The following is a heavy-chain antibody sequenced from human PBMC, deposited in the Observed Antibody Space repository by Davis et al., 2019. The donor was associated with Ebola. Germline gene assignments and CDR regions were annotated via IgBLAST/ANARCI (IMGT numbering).Heavy chain of an antibody. J-gene: IGHJ3*02. V-gene: IGHV1-18*01. CDR1: GGTFETFA. CDR2: ISAYNGNT. CDR3: ARAIVVVVAAKIDAFDI. Sequence: AASVKVSCKVSGGTFETFAISWVRQAPGQGLEWMGWISAYNGNTNYAQKLQGRVTMTTDTSTSTAYMELRSLRSDDTAVYYCARAIVVVVAAKIDAFDIWGQGTMVTVSS. D-gene: IGHD2-15*01.